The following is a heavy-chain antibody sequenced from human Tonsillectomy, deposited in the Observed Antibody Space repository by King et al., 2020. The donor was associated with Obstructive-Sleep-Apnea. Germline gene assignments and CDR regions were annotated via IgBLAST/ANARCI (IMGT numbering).Heavy chain of an antibody. CDR1: GFTFSSYG. V-gene: IGHV3-33*01. CDR3: ARGSSSSDGMDV. CDR2: IWYDGSNK. D-gene: IGHD6-13*01. Sequence: VQLVESGGGVVQPGRSLRLSCAASGFTFSSYGMHWVRQAPGKGLEWVAVIWYDGSNKYYADSVKGRFTISRDNSKNTLYLQMNSLRAEDTAVYYCARGSSSSDGMDVWGQGTTVTVSS. J-gene: IGHJ6*02.